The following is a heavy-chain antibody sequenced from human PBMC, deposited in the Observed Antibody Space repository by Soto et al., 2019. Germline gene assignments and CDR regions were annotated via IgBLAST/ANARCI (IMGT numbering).Heavy chain of an antibody. J-gene: IGHJ6*03. CDR3: ATALGYLRSNYESYYYYMDV. D-gene: IGHD2-15*01. CDR1: GYTLTELS. V-gene: IGHV1-24*01. CDR2: FDPEDGET. Sequence: GASVTVSCTVSGYTLTELSMHWVRQAPGKGLEWMGGFDPEDGETIYAQKFQGRVTMTEDTSTDTAYMELSSLRSEDTAVYYCATALGYLRSNYESYYYYMDVWGKGTTVTVSS.